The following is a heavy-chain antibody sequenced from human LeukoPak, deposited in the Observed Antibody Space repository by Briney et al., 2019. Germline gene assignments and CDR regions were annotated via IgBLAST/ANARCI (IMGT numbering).Heavy chain of an antibody. V-gene: IGHV4-4*07. J-gene: IGHJ6*03. CDR3: AREALIEGFYYYMDV. D-gene: IGHD3-22*01. Sequence: SETLSLTCTVSGGSISSYYWSWIRQPAGQGLEWIGRFYTSGSPTYNPSLKSRVSMSLDTSKNQFSLKLNSVTAADTAVYYCAREALIEGFYYYMDVWGKGTTVTVSS. CDR2: FYTSGSP. CDR1: GGSISSYY.